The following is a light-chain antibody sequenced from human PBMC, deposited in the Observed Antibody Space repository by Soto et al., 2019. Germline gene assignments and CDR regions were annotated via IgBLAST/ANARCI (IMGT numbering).Light chain of an antibody. CDR1: QSVSSN. J-gene: IGKJ3*01. V-gene: IGKV3-15*01. CDR2: GAS. CDR3: QQYNNWPFT. Sequence: ETVMTQSPATLSVSPGDGATLSCRGSQSVSSNLAWYQQKPGQAPRLLIYGASTRATGIPARFSGSGSGTEFTLTISSLRSEDFAVYYCQQYNNWPFTFGPGTKVDIK.